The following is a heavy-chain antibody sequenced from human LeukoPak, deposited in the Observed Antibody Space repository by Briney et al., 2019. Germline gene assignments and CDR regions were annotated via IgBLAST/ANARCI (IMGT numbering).Heavy chain of an antibody. CDR1: GYTFTSYD. V-gene: IGHV1-18*01. CDR3: ARGDYDCWSGYYGYYFDY. J-gene: IGHJ4*02. Sequence: ASVKVSXKASGYTFTSYDISWVRQAPGQGLEWMGWISAYNGNTNYAQKLQGRVTMTTDTSTSTAYMELRSLRSDDTAVYYCARGDYDCWSGYYGYYFDYWGQGTLVTVSS. D-gene: IGHD3-3*01. CDR2: ISAYNGNT.